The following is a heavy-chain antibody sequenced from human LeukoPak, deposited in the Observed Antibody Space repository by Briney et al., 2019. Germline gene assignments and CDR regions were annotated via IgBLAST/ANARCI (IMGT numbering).Heavy chain of an antibody. J-gene: IGHJ4*02. Sequence: GGSLRLSCAASGFTFSSYDMNWVRQAPGTGLEWVSYISSSGSTIYYADSVKGRFTISRDNAKNSLSLQMTSLRAEDTAVYYCVSYDSSGSYFYFDYWGQGTLVAVSS. CDR1: GFTFSSYD. V-gene: IGHV3-48*03. CDR3: VSYDSSGSYFYFDY. D-gene: IGHD3-22*01. CDR2: ISSSGSTI.